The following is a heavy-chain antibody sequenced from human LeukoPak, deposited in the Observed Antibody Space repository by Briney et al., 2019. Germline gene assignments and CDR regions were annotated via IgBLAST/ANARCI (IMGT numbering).Heavy chain of an antibody. CDR2: IIPIFGTA. Sequence: SVKVSCKASGGTFSNYAISWVRQAPGQGLEWMGGIIPIFGTANYAQKFQGRVTITADESTSTAYMELSSLRSEDTAVYYCARDNETSDYYGDYYYYGMDVWGQGTTVTVSS. CDR1: GGTFSNYA. V-gene: IGHV1-69*13. D-gene: IGHD4-17*01. J-gene: IGHJ6*02. CDR3: ARDNETSDYYGDYYYYGMDV.